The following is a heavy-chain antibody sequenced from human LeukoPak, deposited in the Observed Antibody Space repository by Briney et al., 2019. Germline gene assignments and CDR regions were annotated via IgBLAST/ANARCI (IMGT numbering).Heavy chain of an antibody. CDR1: GYTFTDYY. J-gene: IGHJ5*02. CDR2: INPNNGGT. D-gene: IGHD4-17*01. V-gene: IGHV1-2*02. CDR3: ARDDYGGYYP. Sequence: ASVKVSCKASGYTFTDYYLHWVRQAPGQGPEWMGWINPNNGGTNYAQKFQGRVTMTRDTSISTTYMELSRLRSDDTAVYYCARDDYGGYYPWGQGTLVTVSS.